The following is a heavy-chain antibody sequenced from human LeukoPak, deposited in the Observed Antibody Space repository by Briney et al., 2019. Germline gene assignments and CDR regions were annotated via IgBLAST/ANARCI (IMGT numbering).Heavy chain of an antibody. CDR1: GFTFSSYG. Sequence: PGGSLRLSCAASGFTFSSYGMHWVRQAPGKGLEWVAVIWYDGSNKYYADSVKGRFTISRDNSKNTLYLQMNSLRAEDTAVYYCARDLKSSSWYGIYYWGQGTLVTVSS. D-gene: IGHD6-13*01. CDR2: IWYDGSNK. J-gene: IGHJ4*02. CDR3: ARDLKSSSWYGIYY. V-gene: IGHV3-33*01.